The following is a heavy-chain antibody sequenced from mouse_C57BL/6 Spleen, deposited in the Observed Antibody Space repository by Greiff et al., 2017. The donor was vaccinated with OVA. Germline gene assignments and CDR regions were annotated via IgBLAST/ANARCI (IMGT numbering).Heavy chain of an antibody. CDR1: GYSITSGYY. CDR3: ARGDYPWYFDV. V-gene: IGHV3-6*01. CDR2: ISYDGSN. D-gene: IGHD5-5*01. Sequence: EVQVVESGPGLVKPSQSLSLTCSVTGYSITSGYYWNWIRQFPGNKLEWMGYISYDGSNNYNPSLKNRISITRDTSKNQFFLKLNSVTTEDTATYYCARGDYPWYFDVWGTGTTVTVSS. J-gene: IGHJ1*03.